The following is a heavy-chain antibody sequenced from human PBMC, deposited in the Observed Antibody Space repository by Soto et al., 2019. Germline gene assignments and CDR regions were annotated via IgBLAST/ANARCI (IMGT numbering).Heavy chain of an antibody. CDR1: GYTFTSYA. Sequence: ASVKVSCKASGYTFTSYAMHWVRQAPGQRLEWMGWINAGNGNTKYSQKFQGRVTITRDTSASTAYMELSSLRSEDTAVYYCARVRVDATSSSGCCVDYWGQGTLVTVSS. CDR2: INAGNGNT. D-gene: IGHD6-19*01. V-gene: IGHV1-3*01. J-gene: IGHJ4*02. CDR3: ARVRVDATSSSGCCVDY.